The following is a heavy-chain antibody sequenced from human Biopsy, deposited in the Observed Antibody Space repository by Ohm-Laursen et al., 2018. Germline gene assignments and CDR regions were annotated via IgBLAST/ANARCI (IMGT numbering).Heavy chain of an antibody. J-gene: IGHJ5*01. D-gene: IGHD3-16*01. CDR3: AWEHPALSGGESWFDS. CDR2: ITSGSSDI. CDR1: GFPFTVFS. V-gene: IGHV3-21*01. Sequence: SLTLSCTASGFPFTVFSMDWVCQAPATGLERVSSITSGSSDIYYSDSSKGRFTITRDNPKNTLYLQMNRLRADDSAVYFYAWEHPALSGGESWFDSWGQGTLVIVSS.